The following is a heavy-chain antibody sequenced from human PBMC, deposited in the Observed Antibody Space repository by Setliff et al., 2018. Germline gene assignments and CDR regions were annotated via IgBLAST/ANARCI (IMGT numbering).Heavy chain of an antibody. CDR3: ARDPRGQPSFDY. CDR2: IRKDGSGE. Sequence: GGSLRLSCAASGFTFSSYWMNWVRQAPGKGLEWVANIRKDGSGEHYVDSVKGRFTISRDNAKNSLYLQMNSLRAEDTAVYYCARDPRGQPSFDYWGQGALVTVSS. D-gene: IGHD3-16*01. V-gene: IGHV3-7*01. CDR1: GFTFSSYW. J-gene: IGHJ4*02.